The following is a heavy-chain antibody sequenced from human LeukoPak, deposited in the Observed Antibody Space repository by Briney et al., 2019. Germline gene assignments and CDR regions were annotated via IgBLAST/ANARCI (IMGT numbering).Heavy chain of an antibody. Sequence: SQTLSLTCTVSGGSISSGSYYWSWIRQPAGKGLEWIRRIYTSGSTNYNPSLNSRVTISVDTSKNQFSLKLSSVTAADPAVYYCARSADCSGVSSACFDYWGQGTLVTVSS. CDR3: ARSADCSGVSSACFDY. CDR2: IYTSGST. J-gene: IGHJ4*02. D-gene: IGHD2-15*01. CDR1: GGSISSGSYY. V-gene: IGHV4-61*02.